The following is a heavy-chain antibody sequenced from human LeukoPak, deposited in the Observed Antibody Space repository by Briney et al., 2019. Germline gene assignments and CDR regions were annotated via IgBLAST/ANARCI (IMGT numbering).Heavy chain of an antibody. J-gene: IGHJ4*02. Sequence: SETLSLTCAVYGGSFSGYYWSWIRQPPGKGLEWIGEINHSGSTNYNPSLKSRVTISVDTSNSQFSLRPSSVTAADTAVYYCARMSSTSDFDYWGQGTLVTVSS. CDR3: ARMSSTSDFDY. D-gene: IGHD6-13*01. CDR2: INHSGST. V-gene: IGHV4-34*01. CDR1: GGSFSGYY.